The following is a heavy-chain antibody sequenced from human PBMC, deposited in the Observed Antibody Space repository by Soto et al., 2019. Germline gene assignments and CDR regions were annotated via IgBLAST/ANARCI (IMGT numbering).Heavy chain of an antibody. CDR2: INDGGST. J-gene: IGHJ4*02. CDR1: GGSITSHY. CDR3: ARGGGSSGV. Sequence: SETLSLTCAVSGGSITSHYWSWIRQSPRKGLEWIGNINDGGSTNYNPSLRTRVTMSVDTSKNQISLILNSVTAADTAVYYCARGGGSSGVWGQGTLVTVPQ. D-gene: IGHD3-22*01. V-gene: IGHV4-59*11.